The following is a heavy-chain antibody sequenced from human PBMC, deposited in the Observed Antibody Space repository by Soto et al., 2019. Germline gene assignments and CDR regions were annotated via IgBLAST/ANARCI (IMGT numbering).Heavy chain of an antibody. V-gene: IGHV1-8*01. Sequence: GASVKVSCKASGYTFTSYDINWVRQATGQGLEWMGWMNPNSGNTGYAQKFQGRVTMTRNTSISTAYMELSSLRSEDTAVYYCARRRGVKQQLVYGPHRWFDPGRQGTLVTVSS. CDR2: MNPNSGNT. CDR1: GYTFTSYD. J-gene: IGHJ5*02. CDR3: ARRRGVKQQLVYGPHRWFDP. D-gene: IGHD6-13*01.